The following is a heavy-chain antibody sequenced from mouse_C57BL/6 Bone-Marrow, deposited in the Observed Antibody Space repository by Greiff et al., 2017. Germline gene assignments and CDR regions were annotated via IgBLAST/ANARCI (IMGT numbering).Heavy chain of an antibody. CDR2: IWSGGST. CDR3: ARSGSAGYYAIDY. J-gene: IGHJ4*01. D-gene: IGHD3-1*01. Sequence: VQLQQSGPGLVQPSQSLSITCTVSGFSLTSYGVHWVRQSPGKGLEWLGVIWSGGSTDYNAAFISRLSISKDNFKSQVFFKLNILQADDTAIYDCARSGSAGYYAIDYWGQGTSVTVSS. CDR1: GFSLTSYG. V-gene: IGHV2-2*01.